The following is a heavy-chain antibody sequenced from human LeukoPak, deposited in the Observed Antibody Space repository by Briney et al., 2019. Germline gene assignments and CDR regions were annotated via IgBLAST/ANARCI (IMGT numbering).Heavy chain of an antibody. J-gene: IGHJ5*01. D-gene: IGHD3-22*01. V-gene: IGHV3-7*01. CDR3: ATPGYFNNGRYYHDS. CDR2: IKQDGSET. CDR1: GFTSGFTFSSYW. Sequence: GGSLRLSCAASGFTSGFTFSSYWMTWVRQAPGRGPEWVANIKQDGSETYYVDSVKGRFTISRDNAKSSLYLQMDSLGAEDTAAYYRATPGYFNNGRYYHDSWGQGTLVTVSS.